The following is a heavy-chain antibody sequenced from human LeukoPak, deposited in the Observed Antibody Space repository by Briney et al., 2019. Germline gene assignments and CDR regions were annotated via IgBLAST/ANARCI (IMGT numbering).Heavy chain of an antibody. D-gene: IGHD3-22*01. CDR1: GFTFSSYW. V-gene: IGHV3-74*01. CDR3: VVWGEDSSGHRFDH. CDR2: INSDGSST. J-gene: IGHJ4*02. Sequence: PGGSLRLSCAASGFTFSSYWMHWVRQAPGKGLVWVSRINSDGSSTSYADSVKGRLTISRDNAKNMLYLQMNGLRAEDTAVYYCVVWGEDSSGHRFDHWGQGTLVTVSS.